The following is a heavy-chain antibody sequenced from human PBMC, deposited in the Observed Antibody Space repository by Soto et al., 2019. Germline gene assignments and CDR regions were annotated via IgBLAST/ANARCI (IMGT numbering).Heavy chain of an antibody. CDR2: IWYDGSNK. D-gene: IGHD6-13*01. Sequence: QVQLVESGGGVVQPGRSLRLSCAASGFTFSSYGMHWVRQAPGKGLEGVAVIWYDGSNKYYADSVKGRFTISGDNSKNTLYLQMNSLRAEDTAVYYCARDIAAAGTDYWGQGTLVTVSS. CDR3: ARDIAAAGTDY. CDR1: GFTFSSYG. J-gene: IGHJ4*02. V-gene: IGHV3-33*01.